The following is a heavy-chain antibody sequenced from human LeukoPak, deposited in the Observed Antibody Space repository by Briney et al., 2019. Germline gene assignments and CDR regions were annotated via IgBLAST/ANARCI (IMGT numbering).Heavy chain of an antibody. D-gene: IGHD4-11*01. CDR3: ASQIGSNCGYYYYYGMDV. V-gene: IGHV3-66*02. J-gene: IGHJ6*02. CDR1: GFTVSSNY. CDR2: IYSGGST. Sequence: GGSLRLSCAASGFTVSSNYMSWVRQAPGKGLEWVSVIYSGGSTYYADSVKGRFTISRDNSKNTLYLQMNSLRAEDTAVYYCASQIGSNCGYYYYYGMDVWGQGTTVTVSS.